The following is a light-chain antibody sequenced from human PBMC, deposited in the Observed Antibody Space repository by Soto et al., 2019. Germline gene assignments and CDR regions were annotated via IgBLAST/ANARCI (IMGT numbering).Light chain of an antibody. CDR2: GAS. CDR3: QQYNNWPYT. J-gene: IGKJ2*01. V-gene: IGKV3-15*01. Sequence: EIVMTQSPATLSVSPGERATLSCRASQSVSSYLAWYQQKPGQAPSLLIYGASPRATGIPARFSGSGSGTEFTLTITSLQSEDLEVYYCQQYNNWPYTFGQGTKLEIK. CDR1: QSVSSY.